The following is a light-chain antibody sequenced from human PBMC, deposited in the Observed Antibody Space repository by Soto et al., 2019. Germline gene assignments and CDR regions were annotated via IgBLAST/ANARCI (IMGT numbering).Light chain of an antibody. CDR2: EAS. CDR3: QKFKSYPHT. V-gene: IGKV1-9*01. Sequence: DIQLTQSPSFLSASVGDRVTITCRASQDIIRYLAWYQQKPGKAPKLLIYEASTLESGVPSRFSGSGSGTEFTLTISSLQPEDFATDYCQKFKSYPHTFGPGTKVDI. J-gene: IGKJ3*01. CDR1: QDIIRY.